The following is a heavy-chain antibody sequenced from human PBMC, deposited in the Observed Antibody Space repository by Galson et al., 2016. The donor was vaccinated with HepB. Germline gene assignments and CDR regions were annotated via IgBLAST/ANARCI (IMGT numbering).Heavy chain of an antibody. CDR3: AKDLRPRLRFGEVHQEMRAVDV. V-gene: IGHV3-23*01. D-gene: IGHD3-10*01. CDR2: ISGGGERT. Sequence: SLRLSCAASGFIFSDYAMSWVRQVPGKGPEWVSGISGGGERTWYADSVKGRFTISRDTSKKTLYLEMSSLRAEDTALYYCAKDLRPRLRFGEVHQEMRAVDVWGQGTLVTVSS. CDR1: GFIFSDYA. J-gene: IGHJ3*01.